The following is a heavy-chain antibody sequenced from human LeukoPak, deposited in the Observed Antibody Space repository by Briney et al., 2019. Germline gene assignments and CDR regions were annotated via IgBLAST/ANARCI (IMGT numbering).Heavy chain of an antibody. Sequence: GASVKASCKASGYTFTDYYMHWVRQAPGQGLEWMGWINPNSGGTNYAPRFQGRVTMTRDTSISTAYMDLSRLRSDDTAVYYCALLVVTVGTPHYYYGVDVWGQGTTVTLSS. CDR2: INPNSGGT. CDR3: ALLVVTVGTPHYYYGVDV. D-gene: IGHD3-22*01. J-gene: IGHJ6*02. V-gene: IGHV1-2*02. CDR1: GYTFTDYY.